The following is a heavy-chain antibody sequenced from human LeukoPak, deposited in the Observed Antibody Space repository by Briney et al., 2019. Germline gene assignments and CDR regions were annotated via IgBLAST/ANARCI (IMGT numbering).Heavy chain of an antibody. Sequence: GGSLRLSCEASGFTFSSYAMGWVRQAPGKGLEWVSVTSESGGSTHYADSVKGRFTIYRDNSKNSLYLQMNSLRAEDTAVYYCARDDTVVSLAYEYYYYMDVWGKGTTVTVSS. CDR1: GFTFSSYA. D-gene: IGHD2-2*02. CDR3: ARDDTVVSLAYEYYYYMDV. CDR2: TSESGGST. J-gene: IGHJ6*03. V-gene: IGHV3-23*01.